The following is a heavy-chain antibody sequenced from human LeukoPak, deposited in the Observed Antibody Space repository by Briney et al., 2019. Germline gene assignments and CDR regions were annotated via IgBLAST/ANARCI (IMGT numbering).Heavy chain of an antibody. V-gene: IGHV1-8*01. D-gene: IGHD2-21*01. CDR2: MNPNSGDT. CDR3: ARGGRLEIEDFDY. CDR1: GYTFTSYD. Sequence: GASVKVSCKASGYTFTSYDINWVRQATGQGLEWMGWMNPNSGDTGYAQKFQGRVTMTRNTSISTAYMELSSLRSEDTAVYYCARGGRLEIEDFDYWVQGTMVTVSS. J-gene: IGHJ4*02.